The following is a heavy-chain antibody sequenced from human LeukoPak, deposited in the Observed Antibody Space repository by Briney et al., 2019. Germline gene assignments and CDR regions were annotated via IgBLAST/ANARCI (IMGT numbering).Heavy chain of an antibody. CDR3: AIRAGYTAMAFFDY. Sequence: SQTLSLTCTVSGGSISSGSYYWSWIRQPAGKGLEWFGRIYTSGSTNYNPSLKSRVTISVDTSKNQFSLKLSSVTTADTAVYYCAIRAGYTAMAFFDYWGQGTLVTVSS. J-gene: IGHJ4*02. CDR1: GGSISSGSYY. D-gene: IGHD5-18*01. V-gene: IGHV4-61*02. CDR2: IYTSGST.